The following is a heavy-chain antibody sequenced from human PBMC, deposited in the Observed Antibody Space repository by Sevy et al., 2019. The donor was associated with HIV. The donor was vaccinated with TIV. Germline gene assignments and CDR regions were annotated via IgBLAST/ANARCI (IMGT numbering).Heavy chain of an antibody. D-gene: IGHD6-13*01. Sequence: SETLSLTCTVSGGSISRSNYYWGWIRQPPGKGLEWIGSIYYSGSTDYKPSLKSRVTISVDTSKNQFSLKLSSVTAADTAVYYCARVTWYTSSWYWFEPRGQGTLVTVSS. CDR1: GGSISRSNYY. V-gene: IGHV4-39*01. CDR2: IYYSGST. J-gene: IGHJ5*02. CDR3: ARVTWYTSSWYWFEP.